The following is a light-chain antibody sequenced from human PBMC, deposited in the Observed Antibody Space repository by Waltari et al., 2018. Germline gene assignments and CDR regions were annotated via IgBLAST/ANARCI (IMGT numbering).Light chain of an antibody. V-gene: IGKV3-15*01. CDR1: QSIGYS. Sequence: EIMMTQSPATLAVSPEDRATLSCRASQSIGYSLAWYQQKPGQVPRLLIYDASTRATGISDRFSGTGSGTEFTLTINSLQSEDFAVYYCQQYSDWPPYNFGQGTKVEIK. CDR3: QQYSDWPPYN. CDR2: DAS. J-gene: IGKJ2*01.